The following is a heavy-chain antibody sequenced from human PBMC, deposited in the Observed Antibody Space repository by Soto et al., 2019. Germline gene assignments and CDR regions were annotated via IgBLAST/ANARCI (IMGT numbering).Heavy chain of an antibody. V-gene: IGHV3-48*03. Sequence: GWSLRFACAPSVFTFISYEMEWVRKDPGKGLEWVAYISSNGGTIYYGDSVKGRFTISRDNADNSLYLQMNSLRAEDTAVYYCTKEKSVMYSGYDAFDIWGRGTMVTVSS. D-gene: IGHD5-12*01. CDR3: TKEKSVMYSGYDAFDI. CDR1: VFTFISYE. CDR2: ISSNGGTI. J-gene: IGHJ3*02.